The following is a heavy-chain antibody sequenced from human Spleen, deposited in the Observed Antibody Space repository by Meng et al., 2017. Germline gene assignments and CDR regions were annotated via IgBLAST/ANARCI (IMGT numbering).Heavy chain of an antibody. CDR2: INHSGGT. CDR1: GWSFSDYY. CDR3: ARGPTTMAHDFDY. Sequence: QAQPQAWGGRFLKPSGPPVVSFVFSGWSFSDYYWSGIRQPPGKGLEWIGEINHSGGTNYNPSLGDRATISVDTSQNNLSLKLSSVTAADSAVYYCARGPTTMAHDFDYWGQGTLVTVSS. J-gene: IGHJ4*02. D-gene: IGHD4-11*01. V-gene: IGHV4-34*01.